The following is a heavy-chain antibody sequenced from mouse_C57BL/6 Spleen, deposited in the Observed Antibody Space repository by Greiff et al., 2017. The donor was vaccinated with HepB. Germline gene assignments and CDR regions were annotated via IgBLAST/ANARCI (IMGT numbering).Heavy chain of an antibody. CDR3: ARRNDGPYYFDY. V-gene: IGHV1-63*01. CDR1: GYTFTNYW. CDR2: IYPGGGYT. Sequence: VKLMESGAELVRPGTSVKMSCKASGYTFTNYWIGWAKQRPGHGLEWIGDIYPGGGYTNYNEKFKGKATLTADKSSSTAYMQFSSLTSEDSAIYYCARRNDGPYYFDYWGQGTTLTVFS. D-gene: IGHD2-3*01. J-gene: IGHJ2*01.